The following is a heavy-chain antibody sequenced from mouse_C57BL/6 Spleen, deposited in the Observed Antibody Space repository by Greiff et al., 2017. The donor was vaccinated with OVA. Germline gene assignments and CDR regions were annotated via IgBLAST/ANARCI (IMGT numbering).Heavy chain of an antibody. CDR1: GYTFTGYW. CDR2: ILPGSGST. Sequence: QVQLQQSGAELMKPGASVKLSCKASGYTFTGYWIEWVKQRPGHGLEWIGEILPGSGSTNYNEKFKGKATLTADTSSNTAYMQLSSLTTEDSATDYCARWDDSLYYFDYWGQGTTLTVSS. J-gene: IGHJ2*01. CDR3: ARWDDSLYYFDY. D-gene: IGHD2-4*01. V-gene: IGHV1-9*01.